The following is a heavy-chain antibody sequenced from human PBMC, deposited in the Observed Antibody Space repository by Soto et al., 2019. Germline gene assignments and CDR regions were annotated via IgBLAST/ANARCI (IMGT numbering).Heavy chain of an antibody. CDR1: GYTFTSYG. CDR2: ISANNGNT. D-gene: IGHD1-26*01. CDR3: ARDRGSYALDS. J-gene: IGHJ4*02. Sequence: QVQLVQSGAEVKKPGASVKVSCKASGYTFTSYGISWVRQAPGQGLEWMGWISANNGNTNYAQKRQGRVTMTTDTSTSTANMELRSLRSDDTAVDYCARDRGSYALDSWGQGTLVTVSS. V-gene: IGHV1-18*01.